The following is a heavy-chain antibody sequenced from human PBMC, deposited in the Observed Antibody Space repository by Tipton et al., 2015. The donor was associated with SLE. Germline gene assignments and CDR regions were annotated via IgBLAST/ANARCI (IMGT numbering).Heavy chain of an antibody. J-gene: IGHJ6*02. CDR2: IYPGDSDT. CDR1: GYSFTSYW. Sequence: QLVQSGAEVKKPGESLKISCKGSGYSFTSYWIGWVRQMPGKGLEWMGIIYPGDSDTRYSPSFQGQVTISADKSISTAYLQWSSLKASDTAMYYCARHGIVGAPTYYYYGIDVWGQGTTVTVSS. CDR3: ARHGIVGAPTYYYYGIDV. V-gene: IGHV5-51*01. D-gene: IGHD1-26*01.